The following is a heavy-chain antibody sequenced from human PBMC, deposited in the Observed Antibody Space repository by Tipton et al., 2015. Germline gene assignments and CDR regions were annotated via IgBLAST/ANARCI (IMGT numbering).Heavy chain of an antibody. CDR3: SRVATLASLLLPAWYFDL. J-gene: IGHJ2*01. CDR2: IFYSGST. V-gene: IGHV4-59*01. Sequence: TLSLTCTVSGGSINSYYWSWIRQPPGKGLEWIGYIFYSGSTNYNPSLKSRLTISVDTSKNQFSLKLSSVTAADTAVYYCSRVATLASLLLPAWYFDLWGRGTLVTVSS. CDR1: GGSINSYY. D-gene: IGHD2-21*01.